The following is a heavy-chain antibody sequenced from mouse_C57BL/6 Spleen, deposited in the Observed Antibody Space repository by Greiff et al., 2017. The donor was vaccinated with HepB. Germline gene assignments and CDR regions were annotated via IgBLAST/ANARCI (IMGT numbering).Heavy chain of an antibody. CDR2: IYPGSGST. V-gene: IGHV1-55*01. CDR3: ARWSPYMKRGYYAMDY. Sequence: QVQLQQPGAELVKPGASVKMSCKASGYTFTSYWITWVKQRPGQGLEWIGDIYPGSGSTNYNEKFKSKATLTVDTSSSTAYMQLSSLTSEDSAVYYCARWSPYMKRGYYAMDYWGQGTSVTVSS. D-gene: IGHD1-3*01. CDR1: GYTFTSYW. J-gene: IGHJ4*01.